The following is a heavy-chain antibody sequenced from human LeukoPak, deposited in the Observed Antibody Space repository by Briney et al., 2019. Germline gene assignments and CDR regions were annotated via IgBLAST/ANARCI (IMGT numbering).Heavy chain of an antibody. CDR1: GFSFTTYA. J-gene: IGHJ4*02. V-gene: IGHV3-23*01. CDR3: AKTLYGGCDY. Sequence: GGSLRLSCAVSGFSFTTYALSWVRQAPGKGLECVSAISGSGTTTYYADSVKGRFTISKDNSKNTLYLQMNSLSVDDTAIYYCAKTLYGGCDYWGQGTLVTVSS. CDR2: ISGSGTTT. D-gene: IGHD5-12*01.